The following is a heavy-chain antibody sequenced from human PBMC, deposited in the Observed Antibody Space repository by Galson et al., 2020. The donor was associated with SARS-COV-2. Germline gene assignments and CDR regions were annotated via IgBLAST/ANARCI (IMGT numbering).Heavy chain of an antibody. J-gene: IGHJ4*02. CDR2: IYHSGTT. Sequence: SETLSLTCAVSGGSISSDNWWSWARQPPGKGLEWIGDIYHSGTTNYNPSLKSRVTISVDKSKNQFSLNLKSVTAADTAVYFCSRPNTGAQFDSCGQGTLVTVS. V-gene: IGHV4-4*02. CDR1: GGSISSDNW. D-gene: IGHD7-27*01. CDR3: SRPNTGAQFDS.